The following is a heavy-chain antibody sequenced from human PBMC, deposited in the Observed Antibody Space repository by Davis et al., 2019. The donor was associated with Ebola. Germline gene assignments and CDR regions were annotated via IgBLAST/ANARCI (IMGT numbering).Heavy chain of an antibody. D-gene: IGHD3-10*01. Sequence: PSETLSLTCTVSGGSISSGDYYWSWIRQPPGKGLEWIGYIYYSGSTYYNPSLKSRVTISVDTSKNQFSLKLSSVTAADTAVYYCATGHGSGREYFDYWGQGTLVTVSS. CDR2: IYYSGST. J-gene: IGHJ4*02. CDR3: ATGHGSGREYFDY. V-gene: IGHV4-30-4*08. CDR1: GGSISSGDYY.